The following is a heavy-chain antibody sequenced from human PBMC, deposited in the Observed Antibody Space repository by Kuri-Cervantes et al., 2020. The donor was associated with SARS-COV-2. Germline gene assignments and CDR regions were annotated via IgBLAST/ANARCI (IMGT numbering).Heavy chain of an antibody. CDR2: IDYRVGT. J-gene: IGHJ5*01. CDR1: GGSISSYY. V-gene: IGHV4-59*08. D-gene: IGHD3-3*01. CDR3: ARQMMSSITIFGVVIKRNWFDS. Sequence: GSLRLSCTVSGGSISSYYWSWIRQPPGKGLGWIGDIDYRVGTNSNRTLKSRVTISVDTSKSQFSLTLSAVTAAETAVYYCARQMMSSITIFGVVIKRNWFDSWGQGTLVTVSS.